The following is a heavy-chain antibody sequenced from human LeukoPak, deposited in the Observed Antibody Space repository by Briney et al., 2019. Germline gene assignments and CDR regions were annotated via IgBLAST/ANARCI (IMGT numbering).Heavy chain of an antibody. CDR2: INHSGST. D-gene: IGHD1-26*01. V-gene: IGHV4-34*01. J-gene: IGHJ5*02. CDR3: ARGVVGVSP. Sequence: SESLSLTCAVYGGSFSGYYWSWIRQPPGKGLEWIGEINHSGSTNYNPSLKSRVTISVDTSKNQFSLKLSSVTAADTAVYYCARGVVGVSPWGQGTLVTVSS. CDR1: GGSFSGYY.